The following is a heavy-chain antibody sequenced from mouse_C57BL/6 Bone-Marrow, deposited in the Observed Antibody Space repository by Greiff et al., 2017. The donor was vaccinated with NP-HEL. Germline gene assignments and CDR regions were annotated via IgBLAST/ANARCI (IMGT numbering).Heavy chain of an antibody. CDR2: ISGGGGNT. Sequence: EVMLVESGGGLVKPGGSLKLSCAASGFTFSSYTMSWVRQTPEKRLEWVATISGGGGNTYYPDSVKGRFTISRDNAKNTLYLQMSSLRSEDTALYYCARPYYSNYGGYFDVWGTGTTVTVSS. D-gene: IGHD2-5*01. CDR3: ARPYYSNYGGYFDV. J-gene: IGHJ1*03. V-gene: IGHV5-9*01. CDR1: GFTFSSYT.